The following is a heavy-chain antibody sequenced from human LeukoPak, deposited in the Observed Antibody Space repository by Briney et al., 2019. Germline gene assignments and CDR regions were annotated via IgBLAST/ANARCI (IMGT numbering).Heavy chain of an antibody. V-gene: IGHV1-8*01. CDR2: MNPNSGNT. J-gene: IGHJ4*02. D-gene: IGHD6-13*01. CDR1: GYTFTSYD. Sequence: GASVKVSCKASGYTFTSYDINWVRQAPGEGREWMGWMNPNSGNTGYAQKFQGRVTMTSNTSISTAYMELSSLRSEDTAVYYCARPSSLRRRPLGYWGQGTLVTVSS. CDR3: ARPSSLRRRPLGY.